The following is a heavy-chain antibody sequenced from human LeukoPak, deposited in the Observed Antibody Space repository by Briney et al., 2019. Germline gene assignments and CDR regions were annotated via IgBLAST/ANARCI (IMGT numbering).Heavy chain of an antibody. CDR1: GFTFSSYA. Sequence: GGSLRLSCAASGFTFSSYAMHWVRQAPGKGLEWVAVISYDGSNKYYADSVKGRFTIPRDNSKNTLYLQMNSLRAEDTAVYYCARGAQFGYFDYWGQGTLVTVSS. CDR2: ISYDGSNK. J-gene: IGHJ4*02. V-gene: IGHV3-30-3*01. D-gene: IGHD3-16*01. CDR3: ARGAQFGYFDY.